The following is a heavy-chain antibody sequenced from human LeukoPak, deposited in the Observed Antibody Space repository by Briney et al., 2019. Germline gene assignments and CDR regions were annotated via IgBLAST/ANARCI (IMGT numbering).Heavy chain of an antibody. V-gene: IGHV3-30*18. CDR3: ANPTDNHCSGGSCYPDY. D-gene: IGHD2-15*01. CDR2: ISYDGSNK. CDR1: GFTFSSYG. J-gene: IGHJ4*02. Sequence: PGGSLRLSCAASGFTFSSYGMHWVRQAPGKGLEWVAVISYDGSNKYYADSVKGRFTISRDNSKNTLYLQMNSLRAEDTAVYYCANPTDNHCSGGSCYPDYWGQGTLVTVSS.